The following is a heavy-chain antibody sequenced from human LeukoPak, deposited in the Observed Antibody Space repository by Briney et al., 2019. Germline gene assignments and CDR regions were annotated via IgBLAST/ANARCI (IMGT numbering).Heavy chain of an antibody. J-gene: IGHJ4*02. D-gene: IGHD3-9*01. CDR2: VSPDGSHV. V-gene: IGHV3-30*18. CDR1: GFTFSTFG. Sequence: GGSLRLSCAASGFTFSTFGMNWVRQAAGKGLEWVALVSPDGSHVNYADSVKGRFTISRDNSKNIMNLQMNSLTSDDTAVYFCAKADTFENYFDSWGQGTLVTVSS. CDR3: AKADTFENYFDS.